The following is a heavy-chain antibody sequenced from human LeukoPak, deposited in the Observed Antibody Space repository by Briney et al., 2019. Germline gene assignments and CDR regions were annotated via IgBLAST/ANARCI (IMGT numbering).Heavy chain of an antibody. D-gene: IGHD7-27*01. Sequence: PGGSLRLSCTVSGFNFTNYWMHWIRQAPGKGLVCVSRMDNSGSGISYADSVRGRFTISRDNTKNTLYLQMSSLRVEDTAVYYCAREAVGTGDWYLDLWGRGTRVSVSP. V-gene: IGHV3-74*01. J-gene: IGHJ2*01. CDR3: AREAVGTGDWYLDL. CDR1: GFNFTNYW. CDR2: MDNSGSGI.